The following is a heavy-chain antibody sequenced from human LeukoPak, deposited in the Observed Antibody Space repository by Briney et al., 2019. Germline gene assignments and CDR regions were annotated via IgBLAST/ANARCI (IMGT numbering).Heavy chain of an antibody. D-gene: IGHD3-22*01. Sequence: SETLSLTCDVSGVSISGTNYYWGWIRQPPGMGLEWIGSIHYRLPTFYNPLLKSRVTISVDTSKNQFSLKLSSVTAADTAVYYCARESTYDSSGYYSPPHAFDIWGQGTMVTVSS. CDR2: IHYRLPT. V-gene: IGHV4-39*07. CDR1: GVSISGTNYY. CDR3: ARESTYDSSGYYSPPHAFDI. J-gene: IGHJ3*02.